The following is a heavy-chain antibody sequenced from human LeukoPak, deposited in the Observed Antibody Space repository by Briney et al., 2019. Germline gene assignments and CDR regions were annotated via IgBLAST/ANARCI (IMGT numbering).Heavy chain of an antibody. CDR1: GYTLSELS. D-gene: IGHD5-24*01. CDR3: AAGEVGQLFDY. J-gene: IGHJ4*02. CDR2: FDLEDGET. Sequence: ASVNVSCKVSGYTLSELSMHEVRQAPGKGLEWMGGFDLEDGETIYVQKFQGRVTMTEDTSTDTDYMELSSLRSDDTAVYFGAAGEVGQLFDYWGQGTMVTVSS. V-gene: IGHV1-24*01.